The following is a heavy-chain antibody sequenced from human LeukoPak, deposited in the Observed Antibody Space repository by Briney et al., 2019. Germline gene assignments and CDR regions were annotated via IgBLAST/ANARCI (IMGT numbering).Heavy chain of an antibody. CDR1: GFTFGSYG. V-gene: IGHV3-30*02. J-gene: IGHJ4*02. CDR2: IRYDGSNK. Sequence: GGSLRLSCAASGFTFGSYGMHWVREAPGKGLEWVAFIRYDGSNKYYADSVKGRFTISRDNSKNTLYLQKNSLRAEDTAVYYCAKEANYGSGSYPDYWGQGTLVTVSS. D-gene: IGHD3-10*01. CDR3: AKEANYGSGSYPDY.